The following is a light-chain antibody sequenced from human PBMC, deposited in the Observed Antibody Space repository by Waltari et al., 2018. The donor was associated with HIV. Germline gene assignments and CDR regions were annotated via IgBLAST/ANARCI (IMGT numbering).Light chain of an antibody. J-gene: IGLJ3*02. V-gene: IGLV3-21*02. CDR1: EIGDKS. Sequence: SYELTQPPSVSLAPGQTATITCGGPEIGDKSGHWYQQKPGQAPVLVFYDDSDRPSGVPERFSGSNSGNTATLTISRVEAGDEAAYYCQVWDTGDHPGVFGGGTKLTVL. CDR3: QVWDTGDHPGV. CDR2: DDS.